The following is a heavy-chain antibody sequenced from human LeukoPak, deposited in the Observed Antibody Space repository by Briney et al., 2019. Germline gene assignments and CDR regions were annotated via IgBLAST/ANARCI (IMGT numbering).Heavy chain of an antibody. Sequence: PSETLSLTCTVSGGSISSYYWIWIRQPPGKGLEWIGYIYYSGSTNYNPSLKSRVTISVDTSKNQFSLKLSSVTAADTAVYYCARDSGYSTPYLFDYWGQGTLVTVSS. CDR2: IYYSGST. D-gene: IGHD5-12*01. CDR1: GGSISSYY. J-gene: IGHJ4*02. V-gene: IGHV4-59*01. CDR3: ARDSGYSTPYLFDY.